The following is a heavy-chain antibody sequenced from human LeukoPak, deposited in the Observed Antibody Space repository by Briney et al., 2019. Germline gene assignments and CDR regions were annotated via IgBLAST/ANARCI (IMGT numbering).Heavy chain of an antibody. Sequence: GGSLRLSCAASGFIFNSYGMHWVRQAPGKGLEWVAFIRYDGSNKYYADSVKGRFTVSRDNSKNTLYLQMNSLRAEDTAVYYCARRAGAYTHPYDYWGQGTLVTVS. CDR1: GFIFNSYG. V-gene: IGHV3-30*02. J-gene: IGHJ4*02. CDR3: ARRAGAYTHPYDY. D-gene: IGHD3-16*01. CDR2: IRYDGSNK.